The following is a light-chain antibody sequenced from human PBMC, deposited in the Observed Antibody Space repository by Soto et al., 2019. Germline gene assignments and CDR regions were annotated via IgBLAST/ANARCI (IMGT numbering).Light chain of an antibody. CDR2: GGS. V-gene: IGKV3-20*01. Sequence: EIVLTQAPGTLTLSPGDRATLSCRASETIVRSQFAWYQQKPGQPPRLLIYGGSARASGIPDRVSGSGSGTDFTLTITGLEREDFAVYYCQHYDTSRAFGQGTKV. CDR3: QHYDTSRA. CDR1: ETIVRSQ. J-gene: IGKJ1*01.